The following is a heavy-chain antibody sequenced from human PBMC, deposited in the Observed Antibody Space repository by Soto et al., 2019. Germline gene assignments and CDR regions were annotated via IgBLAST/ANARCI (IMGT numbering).Heavy chain of an antibody. CDR3: ARGKITGLFDY. V-gene: IGHV4-34*01. D-gene: IGHD2-8*02. CDR2: INHSGST. Sequence: QVQLQQWGAGLLKPSETLSLTCAVYGGSFSGYYWTWIRQPPGTGLEWIGEINHSGSTNYNPSLKSRVTISVDTSKNQFSLKLSSVTAADTAVYYCARGKITGLFDYCGQGTLVTVSS. J-gene: IGHJ4*02. CDR1: GGSFSGYY.